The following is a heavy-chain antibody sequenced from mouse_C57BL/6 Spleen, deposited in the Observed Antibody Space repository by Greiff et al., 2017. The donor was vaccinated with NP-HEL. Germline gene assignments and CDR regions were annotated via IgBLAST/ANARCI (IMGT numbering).Heavy chain of an antibody. CDR1: GYTFTNYW. Sequence: QVQLQQSGAELVRPGTSVKMSCKASGYTFTNYWIGWAKQRPGHGLEWIGDIYPGGGYTNYNEKVKGKATLTADKASSTAYMQVSSLTSEDSAIYYCARWGDSSGYFDYWGQGTTLTVSS. J-gene: IGHJ2*01. CDR2: IYPGGGYT. CDR3: ARWGDSSGYFDY. V-gene: IGHV1-63*01. D-gene: IGHD3-2*02.